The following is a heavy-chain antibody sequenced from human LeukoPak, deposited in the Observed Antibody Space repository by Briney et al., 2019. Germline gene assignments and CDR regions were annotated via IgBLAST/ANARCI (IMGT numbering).Heavy chain of an antibody. CDR3: ARVGTSGWTSDY. V-gene: IGHV3-48*04. Sequence: QSGGSLRLSCAASGFTFSSYSINWVRQAPGKGLEWLSYISSSSRTISYADSLKGRFTVSRDNAKNSLDLQMNSLRVEDTAVYYCARVGTSGWTSDYRGQGTLVTVSS. J-gene: IGHJ4*02. CDR2: ISSSSRTI. CDR1: GFTFSSYS. D-gene: IGHD6-19*01.